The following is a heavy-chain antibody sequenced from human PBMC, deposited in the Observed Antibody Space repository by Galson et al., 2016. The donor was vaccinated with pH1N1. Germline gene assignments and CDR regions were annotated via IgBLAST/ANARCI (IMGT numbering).Heavy chain of an antibody. J-gene: IGHJ4*02. Sequence: SVKVSCKASGFTITRNDFNWVRQATGQGLGWMGWINPNSGDTGYAQRFQGRVTITRNTSISTAYMELSSLSSDDTAVYYCARPSGIYASAWDWGPGTLVTVSS. D-gene: IGHD6-19*01. V-gene: IGHV1-8*03. CDR2: INPNSGDT. CDR3: ARPSGIYASAWD. CDR1: GFTITRND.